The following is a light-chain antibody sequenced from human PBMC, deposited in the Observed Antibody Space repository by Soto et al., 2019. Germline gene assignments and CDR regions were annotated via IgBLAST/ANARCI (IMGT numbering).Light chain of an antibody. CDR1: QSVGTTY. CDR2: GAS. J-gene: IGKJ1*01. CDR3: QQYGSSPRT. Sequence: EIVLTQSPGTLSLSPGERATLSCRASQSVGTTYLAWYQQKPGQAPRLLIYGASSRASGIPDRFSGSGSGTDFTLTISRLEPEDFAVYYSQQYGSSPRTFGQGTKVEIK. V-gene: IGKV3-20*01.